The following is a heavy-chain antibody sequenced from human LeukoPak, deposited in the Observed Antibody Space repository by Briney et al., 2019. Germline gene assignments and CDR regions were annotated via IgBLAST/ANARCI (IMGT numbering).Heavy chain of an antibody. D-gene: IGHD4-23*01. CDR2: ISSSGSTI. CDR3: ARGGDYGGNSVVDY. CDR1: GFTFSSYE. J-gene: IGHJ4*02. V-gene: IGHV3-48*03. Sequence: GGSLRLSCAASGFTFSSYEMNWVRQAPGKGLEWASYISSSGSTIYYADSVKGRFTISRDNAKNSLYLQMNSLRAEDTAVYYCARGGDYGGNSVVDYWGQGTLVTVSS.